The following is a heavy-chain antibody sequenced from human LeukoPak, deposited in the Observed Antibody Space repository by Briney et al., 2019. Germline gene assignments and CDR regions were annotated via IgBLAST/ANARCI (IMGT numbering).Heavy chain of an antibody. D-gene: IGHD3-22*01. J-gene: IGHJ5*02. Sequence: SSEPLSLTCTVSGGSISTRRCYWGGIRQPPGKGVEWLGSINDSGSTYYNPSLKSRVTISVDTSKNQFSLKLSSVTAADTAVYYCARVGLIYDSSGYYRPWGQGTLVTVSS. CDR1: GGSISTRRCY. CDR3: ARVGLIYDSSGYYRP. CDR2: INDSGST. V-gene: IGHV4-39*07.